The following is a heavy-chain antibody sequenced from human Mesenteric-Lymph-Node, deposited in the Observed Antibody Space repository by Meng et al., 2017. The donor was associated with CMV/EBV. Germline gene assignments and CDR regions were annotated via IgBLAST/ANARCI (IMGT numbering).Heavy chain of an antibody. D-gene: IGHD3-3*02. CDR3: AREGGAFNSGCFDS. Sequence: GESLKISCVGSGFALNSYDMHWVRQAPGRGLEWVATTPYDGRIEYYTDSVRGRFTISRDDSKNTLHLQMNSLRAEDTAVYYCAREGGAFNSGCFDSWGQGTLVTVFS. CDR2: TPYDGRIE. J-gene: IGHJ5*01. V-gene: IGHV3-30*03. CDR1: GFALNSYD.